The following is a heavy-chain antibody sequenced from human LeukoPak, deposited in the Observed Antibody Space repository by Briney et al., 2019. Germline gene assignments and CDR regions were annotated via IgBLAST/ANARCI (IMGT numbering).Heavy chain of an antibody. D-gene: IGHD6-19*01. J-gene: IGHJ6*02. CDR3: ARDRLGWAYDPRYYYYYGMDV. V-gene: IGHV4-4*07. Sequence: SETLSLTCTVSGGSISSYYWSWIRQPAGKGLEWIGRIYTSGSTNYNPSLKSRVTMSVDTSKNQFSLKLSSVTAADTAVYYCARDRLGWAYDPRYYYYYGMDVWGQGTTVTVSS. CDR2: IYTSGST. CDR1: GGSISSYY.